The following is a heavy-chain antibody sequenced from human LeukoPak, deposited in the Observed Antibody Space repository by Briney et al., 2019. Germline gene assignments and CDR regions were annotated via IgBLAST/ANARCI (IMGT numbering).Heavy chain of an antibody. D-gene: IGHD2-2*01. CDR2: ISGDGGST. Sequence: GGSLRLSCAASGFAFDDYVMHWVRQAPGKGLEWVSLISGDGGSTYYADSVMGRFTISRDNSKNSLYLQMNSLRTEDTALYYCAKDPRYCSSTSCYYYYGMDVWGQGTTVTVSS. V-gene: IGHV3-43*02. J-gene: IGHJ6*02. CDR1: GFAFDDYV. CDR3: AKDPRYCSSTSCYYYYGMDV.